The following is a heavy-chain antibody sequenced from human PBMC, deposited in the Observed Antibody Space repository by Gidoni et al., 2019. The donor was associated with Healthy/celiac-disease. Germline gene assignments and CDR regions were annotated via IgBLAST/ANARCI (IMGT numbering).Heavy chain of an antibody. Sequence: QLQLQQWGAGLLKPSETLSPTCAVYGGSFSGYYWSLIRQPPGKGLEWIGEINHSGSTNYNPYLKSRVTISVDTSKNQFSLKLSSVTAADTAVYYCARGNDFWSGSGAGVNYWGQGTLVTVSS. D-gene: IGHD3-3*01. J-gene: IGHJ4*02. CDR2: INHSGST. V-gene: IGHV4-34*01. CDR1: GGSFSGYY. CDR3: ARGNDFWSGSGAGVNY.